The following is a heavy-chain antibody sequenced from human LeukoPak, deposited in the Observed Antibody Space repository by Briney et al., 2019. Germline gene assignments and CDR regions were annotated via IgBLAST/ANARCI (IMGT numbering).Heavy chain of an antibody. J-gene: IGHJ3*02. CDR3: ANDPAYCGGDCPPGGDAFDI. CDR1: GFTFSSYA. D-gene: IGHD2-21*01. V-gene: IGHV3-23*01. Sequence: PGGSLRLSCAAPGFTFSSYAMSWVRQAAGKGLEWVSAISGSGGSTYYADSVKGRFTISRDNSKNTLYLQMNSLRAEDTAVYYCANDPAYCGGDCPPGGDAFDIWGQGTMVTVSS. CDR2: ISGSGGST.